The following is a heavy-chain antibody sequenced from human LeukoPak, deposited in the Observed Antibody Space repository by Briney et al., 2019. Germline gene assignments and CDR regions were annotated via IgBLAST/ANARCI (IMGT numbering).Heavy chain of an antibody. CDR1: GGSISSGGYS. J-gene: IGHJ4*02. V-gene: IGHV4-30-4*07. D-gene: IGHD7-27*01. CDR2: IYYSGST. CDR3: ARDIATWGGYDY. Sequence: SETLSLTCAVSGGSISSGGYSWSWIRQPPGKGLEWIGYIYYSGSTYYNPSLKSRVTISVDTSKNQFSLKPSSVTAADTAVYYCARDIATWGGYDYWGQGTLVTVSS.